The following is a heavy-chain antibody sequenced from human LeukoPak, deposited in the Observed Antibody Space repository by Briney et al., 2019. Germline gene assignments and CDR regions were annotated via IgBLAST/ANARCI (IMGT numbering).Heavy chain of an antibody. CDR2: ISGSGGGT. Sequence: GSLRLSCAASGFMFSSHGMSWVRQAPGKGLEWVSAISGSGGGTFYAGSVKGRFTISRDNPKNTVYLQMNNLRVEDTATYYCAKVLGNWDAFDVWGQGTLVTVSA. V-gene: IGHV3-23*01. CDR1: GFMFSSHG. D-gene: IGHD1-1*01. J-gene: IGHJ3*01. CDR3: AKVLGNWDAFDV.